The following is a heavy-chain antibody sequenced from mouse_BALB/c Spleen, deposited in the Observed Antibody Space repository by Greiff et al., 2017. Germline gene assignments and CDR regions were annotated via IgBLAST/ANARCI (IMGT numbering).Heavy chain of an antibody. CDR1: GFTFSSYA. V-gene: IGHV5-6-5*01. CDR2: ISSGGST. D-gene: IGHD2-14*01. CDR3: ARNYRYDGYFDD. J-gene: IGHJ2*01. Sequence: EVQVVESGGGLVKPGGSLKLSCAASGFTFSSYAMSWVRQTPEKRLEWVASISSGGSTYYPDSVKGRFTISRDNARNILYLQMSSLRSEDTAMYYWARNYRYDGYFDDWGQGTTLTVSS.